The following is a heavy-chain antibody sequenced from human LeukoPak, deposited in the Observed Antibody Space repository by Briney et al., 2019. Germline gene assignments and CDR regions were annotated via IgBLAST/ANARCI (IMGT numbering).Heavy chain of an antibody. CDR3: ARTVSSAGWSDDAFDI. Sequence: VGSLGLSCAASGFTFDDYGMSWARQAPGKGLEWVSGINWDGGSTGYADSVKGRFTISRDNAKNFLYLQMNSLRAEDTALYYCARTVSSAGWSDDAFDIWGQGTMVTVSS. V-gene: IGHV3-20*04. CDR1: GFTFDDYG. D-gene: IGHD6-19*01. J-gene: IGHJ3*02. CDR2: INWDGGST.